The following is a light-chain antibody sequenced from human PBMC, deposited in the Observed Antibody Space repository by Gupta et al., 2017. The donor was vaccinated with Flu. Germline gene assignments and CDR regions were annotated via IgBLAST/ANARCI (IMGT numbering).Light chain of an antibody. V-gene: IGKV4-1*01. J-gene: IGKJ2*01. CDR2: WAA. Sequence: DIVMTQSPDSLVVSLRERATINCKSSQSVLFSSDNKNYLAWYQQKPGQPPKLLIHWAATREAGVPDGISGSGSGTEFTPTISSLQAEDAAVYYCQQYYETPYTFGQGTKVEIK. CDR1: QSVLFSSDNKNY. CDR3: QQYYETPYT.